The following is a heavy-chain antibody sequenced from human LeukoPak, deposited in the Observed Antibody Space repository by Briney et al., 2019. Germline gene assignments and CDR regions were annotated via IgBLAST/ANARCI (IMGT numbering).Heavy chain of an antibody. CDR3: AKDVSDYGDYDDY. Sequence: TGGSLRISCAASGFTFSSYGMHWVRQAPGKGLEWMAVISYDGSNKYYADSVKGRFTISRDNSKNTLYLQMNSLRAEDTAVYYCAKDVSDYGDYDDYWGQGTLVTVSS. V-gene: IGHV3-30*18. D-gene: IGHD4-17*01. CDR2: ISYDGSNK. J-gene: IGHJ4*02. CDR1: GFTFSSYG.